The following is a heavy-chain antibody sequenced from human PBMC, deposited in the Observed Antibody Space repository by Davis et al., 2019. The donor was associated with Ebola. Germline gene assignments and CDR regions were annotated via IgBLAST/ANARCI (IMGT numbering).Heavy chain of an antibody. J-gene: IGHJ5*02. CDR2: INPESGGT. V-gene: IGHV1-2*04. CDR1: GYTFNSYY. CDR3: ARDTTTVVTGWFDP. Sequence: ASVKVSCKASGYTFNSYYIHWVRQAPGQGLEWMGWINPESGGTNYAQKFQGWVTMTRDTSISTAYMELSRLRSDDTAVYYCARDTTTVVTGWFDPWGQGTLVTVSS. D-gene: IGHD4-23*01.